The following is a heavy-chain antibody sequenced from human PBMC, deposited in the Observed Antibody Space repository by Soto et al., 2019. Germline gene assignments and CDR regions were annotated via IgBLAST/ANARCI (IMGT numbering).Heavy chain of an antibody. CDR3: AHRPLGSTPFDF. CDR2: IYWDDDK. J-gene: IGHJ4*02. CDR1: GFSLSTSGVG. D-gene: IGHD3-16*01. V-gene: IGHV2-5*02. Sequence: SGPTLVNPTQTLTLTCTFSGFSLSTSGVGVGWIRQPPGKALEWLAPIYWDDDKRFSPSLKSRLTITKDTSKNQVVLTMTNMDPVDTGTYYCAHRPLGSTPFDFWGQGTLVTVSS.